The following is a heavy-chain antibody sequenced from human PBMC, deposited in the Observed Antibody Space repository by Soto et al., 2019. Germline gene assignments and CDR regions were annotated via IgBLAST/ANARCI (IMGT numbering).Heavy chain of an antibody. D-gene: IGHD3-3*01. V-gene: IGHV1-8*01. CDR1: GYIFTSYD. CDR2: MNPNSGNT. CDR3: AIPARNYDFWSGYSFDI. J-gene: IGHJ3*02. Sequence: AASVKVSCKASGYIFTSYDINWVRQAAGQGIEWMGWMNPNSGNTGYAQKFQGRVTMTRNTSISTAYMELSSLRSEDTAVYYCAIPARNYDFWSGYSFDIWSQGTMVIVSS.